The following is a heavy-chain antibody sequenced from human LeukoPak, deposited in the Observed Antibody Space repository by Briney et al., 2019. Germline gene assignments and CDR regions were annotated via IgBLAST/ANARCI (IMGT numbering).Heavy chain of an antibody. CDR1: GFTFSSYG. CDR2: IGGRGGSA. J-gene: IGHJ3*02. CDR3: ARSGRGGAFDI. Sequence: GGSLRLSCAASGFTFSSYGMSWVRQAPGKGLEWVSSIGGRGGSAYYADSVKGRFTISRDNSKNTLYLRMNSLRAEDTAVYYCARSGRGGAFDIWGHGTMVTVSS. V-gene: IGHV3-23*01. D-gene: IGHD1-26*01.